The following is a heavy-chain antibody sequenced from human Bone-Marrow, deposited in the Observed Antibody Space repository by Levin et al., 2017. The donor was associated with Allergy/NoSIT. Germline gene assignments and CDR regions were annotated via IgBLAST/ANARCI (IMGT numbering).Heavy chain of an antibody. J-gene: IGHJ4*02. CDR2: IKSKTDGGTT. D-gene: IGHD3-22*01. CDR3: TTAQTPDYYDSSGYYKNFDY. V-gene: IGHV3-15*01. Sequence: GGSLRLSCAASGFTFSNAWMSWVRQAPGKGLEWVGRIKSKTDGGTTDYAAPVKGRFTISRDDSKNTLYLQMNSLKTEDTAVYYCTTAQTPDYYDSSGYYKNFDYWGQGTLVTVSS. CDR1: GFTFSNAW.